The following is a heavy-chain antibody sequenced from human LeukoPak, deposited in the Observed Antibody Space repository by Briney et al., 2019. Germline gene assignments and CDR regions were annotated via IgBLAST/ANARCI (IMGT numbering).Heavy chain of an antibody. CDR1: GYSISSGYY. D-gene: IGHD3-9*01. J-gene: IGHJ5*02. CDR2: IYHSGST. V-gene: IGHV4-38-2*02. CDR3: ARNKYDILTGYFRRNNWFDP. Sequence: SETLSLTCTVSGYSISSGYYWGWIRQPPGKGLEWIGSIYHSGSTYYNPSLKSRVTISVDTSKNQFSLKLSSVTAADTAVYYCARNKYDILTGYFRRNNWFDPWGQGTLVTVSS.